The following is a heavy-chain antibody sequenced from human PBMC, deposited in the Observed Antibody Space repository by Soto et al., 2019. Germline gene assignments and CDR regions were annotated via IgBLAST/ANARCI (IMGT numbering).Heavy chain of an antibody. CDR2: ISSSSSYT. V-gene: IGHV3-11*06. CDR1: GGSISSGGYY. J-gene: IGHJ5*02. Sequence: GTLDLTCTVSGGSISSGGYYMSWIRQAPGKGLEWVSYISSSSSYTNYADSLKGRFTISRDNAKNSLYLQMNSLRAEDTAVYYCARVSYDIDNWFDPWGQGTLVTVSS. CDR3: ARVSYDIDNWFDP. D-gene: IGHD3-9*01.